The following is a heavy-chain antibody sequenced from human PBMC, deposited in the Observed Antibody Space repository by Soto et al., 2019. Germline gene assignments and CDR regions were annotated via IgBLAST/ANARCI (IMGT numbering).Heavy chain of an antibody. D-gene: IGHD2-21*02. CDR1: GFTFNYYW. CDR3: VRGDRGGFDL. Sequence: SLRLSCAASGFTFNYYWMHWVRQAPGQGLVWVSHIHSDGSKTTYADSVKGRFTISRDNAKNTLYLQMNSLRAEDTAVYYCVRGDRGGFDLWGQGTAVTVSS. CDR2: IHSDGSKT. V-gene: IGHV3-74*01. J-gene: IGHJ3*01.